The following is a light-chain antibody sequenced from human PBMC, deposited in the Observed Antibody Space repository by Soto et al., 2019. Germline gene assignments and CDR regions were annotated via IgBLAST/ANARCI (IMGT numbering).Light chain of an antibody. Sequence: QSVLTQPASVSGSPGQSITISCTGTSSDVGSYNLVSWYQQHPGKAPKLMIYEGSKRPSGVSNRFSGSKSGNTASLTISGLQAEDEADYYCCSYAASHVFGPGTKVTVL. CDR2: EGS. V-gene: IGLV2-23*01. CDR1: SSDVGSYNL. CDR3: CSYAASHV. J-gene: IGLJ1*01.